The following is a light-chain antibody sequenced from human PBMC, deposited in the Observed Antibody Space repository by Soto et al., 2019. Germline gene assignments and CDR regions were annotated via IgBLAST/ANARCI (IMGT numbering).Light chain of an antibody. CDR3: SSDTSSSRI. CDR2: DVS. Sequence: QSALTQPASVSGSPGQSITIPCTGTSSDVGGYNYVSWYQQHPGKAPKLMIYDVSNRPSGVSNRFSGSKSGNTASLTISGLQAEDEADYYCSSDTSSSRIFGTGTKVTVL. CDR1: SSDVGGYNY. V-gene: IGLV2-14*01. J-gene: IGLJ1*01.